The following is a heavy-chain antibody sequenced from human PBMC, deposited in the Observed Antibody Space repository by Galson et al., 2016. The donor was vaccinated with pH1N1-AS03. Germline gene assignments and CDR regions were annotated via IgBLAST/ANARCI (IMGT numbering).Heavy chain of an antibody. CDR1: GFTFSDYY. CDR2: ITSSGGSGPTI. J-gene: IGHJ4*02. D-gene: IGHD3-9*01. Sequence: LRLSCAASGFTFSDYYMSWIRQAPGKGLEWISCITSSGGSGPTIYYADSVKGRFTISRDNAKNSLYLQMNSLRDDDTAVYYCARGWYDIWTGYLVDPFDYWGQGALVTVSS. CDR3: ARGWYDIWTGYLVDPFDY. V-gene: IGHV3-11*01.